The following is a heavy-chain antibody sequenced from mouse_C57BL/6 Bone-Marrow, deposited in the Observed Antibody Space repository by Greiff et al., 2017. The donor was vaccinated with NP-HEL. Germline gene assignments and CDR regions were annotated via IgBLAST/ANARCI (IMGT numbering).Heavy chain of an antibody. Sequence: QVQLQQSGPELVKPGASVKISCKASGYSFPSYYIHWVKQRPGQGLEWIGWIYPGSGKTKYNEKFKGKATLTADTSSSTAYMQLSSLTSEDSAVYYCARGIYYDGSSYPFDYWGQGTTLTVSS. D-gene: IGHD1-1*01. CDR3: ARGIYYDGSSYPFDY. CDR1: GYSFPSYY. CDR2: IYPGSGKT. V-gene: IGHV1-66*01. J-gene: IGHJ2*01.